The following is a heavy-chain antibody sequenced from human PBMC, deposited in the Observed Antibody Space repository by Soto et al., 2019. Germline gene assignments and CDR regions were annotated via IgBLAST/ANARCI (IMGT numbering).Heavy chain of an antibody. CDR2: IFGSGETT. J-gene: IGHJ5*02. Sequence: QVMQSGGGLIQPGGSLRLACTAYGFTFSTTDMSWVRQAPGKGLEWVATIFGSGETTYYADSVRGRLTVSRDNFKNTVYLQMNSLRADDTALYYCVKNSGWFNTWGQGALVIVSS. CDR1: GFTFSTTD. CDR3: VKNSGWFNT. D-gene: IGHD3-10*01. V-gene: IGHV3-23*01.